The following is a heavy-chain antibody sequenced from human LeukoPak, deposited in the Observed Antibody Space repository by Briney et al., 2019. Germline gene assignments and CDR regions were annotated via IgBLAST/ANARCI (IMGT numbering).Heavy chain of an antibody. CDR1: GGTFSSYA. CDR2: IIPIFGTA. J-gene: IGHJ6*03. D-gene: IGHD6-19*01. CDR3: ARAGIRAIAVAARELGIPPHYYMDV. Sequence: SVKVSCKASGGTFSSYAISWVRQAPGQGLEWMGGIIPIFGTANYAQKFQGRVTITTDESTSTAYMDLSSLRSEDTAVYYCARAGIRAIAVAARELGIPPHYYMDVWGKGTTVTVSS. V-gene: IGHV1-69*05.